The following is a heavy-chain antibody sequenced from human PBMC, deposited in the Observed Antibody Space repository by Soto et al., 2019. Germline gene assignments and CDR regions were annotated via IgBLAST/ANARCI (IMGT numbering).Heavy chain of an antibody. CDR3: ARVGRVSSSSDAWYYYYYMDV. V-gene: IGHV3-13*01. Sequence: GGSLRLSCAASGFTFSSYDMHWVRQATGKGLEWVSAIGTAGDTYYPGSVKGRFTISRENAKNSLYLQMNSLRAGDTAVYYCARVGRVSSSSDAWYYYYYMDVWGKGTTVTVSS. D-gene: IGHD6-6*01. CDR1: GFTFSSYD. CDR2: IGTAGDT. J-gene: IGHJ6*03.